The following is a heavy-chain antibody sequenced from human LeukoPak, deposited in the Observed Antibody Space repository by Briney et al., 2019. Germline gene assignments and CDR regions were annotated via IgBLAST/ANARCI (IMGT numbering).Heavy chain of an antibody. J-gene: IGHJ3*02. Sequence: GGSLRLSCAASGFTFDDYAMHWVRQAPGKGLEWDSGISWNSGSIGYADSVKGRFTISRDNAKNSLYLQMNSLRAEDTALYYCAKDSHGDYWAFDIWGQGTMVTVSS. CDR2: ISWNSGSI. CDR1: GFTFDDYA. D-gene: IGHD4-17*01. CDR3: AKDSHGDYWAFDI. V-gene: IGHV3-9*01.